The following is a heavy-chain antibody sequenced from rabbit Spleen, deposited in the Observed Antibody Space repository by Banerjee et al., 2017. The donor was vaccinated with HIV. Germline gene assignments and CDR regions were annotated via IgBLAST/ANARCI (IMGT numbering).Heavy chain of an antibody. J-gene: IGHJ6*01. CDR3: ARDSGSSFSTYGMDL. V-gene: IGHV1S40*01. Sequence: QSLEESGGNLVKPGASLTLTCKASGFDFTSTYYMCWVRQAPGKGLEWIACIDSGSSGFTYFASWAKGRFTISKTSSTTVTLQMTSLTAADTATYFCARDSGSSFSTYGMDLWGQGTLVTVS. CDR2: IDSGSSGFT. CDR1: GFDFTSTYY. D-gene: IGHD8-1*01.